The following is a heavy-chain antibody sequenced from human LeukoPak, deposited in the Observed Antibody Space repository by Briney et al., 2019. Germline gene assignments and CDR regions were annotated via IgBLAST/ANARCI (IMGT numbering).Heavy chain of an antibody. J-gene: IGHJ3*02. D-gene: IGHD5-18*01. CDR1: GGSISSYY. V-gene: IGHV4-59*01. CDR3: AREDTAKDAFDI. CDR2: IYYSGST. Sequence: KPSETLSLTCTVSGGSISSYYWSWIRQPPGKGLEWIGYIYYSGSTNYNPSLKSRVTISVDTSKNQFSLKLSSVTAADTAAYYCAREDTAKDAFDIWGQGTMVTVSS.